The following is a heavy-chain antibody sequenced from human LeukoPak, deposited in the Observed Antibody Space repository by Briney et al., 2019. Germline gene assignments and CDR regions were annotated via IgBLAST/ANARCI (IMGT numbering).Heavy chain of an antibody. D-gene: IGHD3/OR15-3a*01. J-gene: IGHJ5*02. CDR3: ARDRGNYDFWRAVGWFDM. V-gene: IGHV4-39*07. Sequence: SETLSLTCTVSGDSFTSVTDYWAWIRQPPGKGLEWIASGDYSGGTYYNPSLESRVTISVDTSKNQFSLKLSSVTAADTAVYYCARDRGNYDFWRAVGWFDMWGQGTLVTVSS. CDR2: GDYSGGT. CDR1: GDSFTSVTDY.